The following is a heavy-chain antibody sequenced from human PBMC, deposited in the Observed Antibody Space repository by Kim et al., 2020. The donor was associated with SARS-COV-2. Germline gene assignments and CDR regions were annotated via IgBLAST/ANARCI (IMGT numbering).Heavy chain of an antibody. D-gene: IGHD6-13*01. J-gene: IGHJ6*02. V-gene: IGHV1-69*13. CDR1: GGTFSSYA. CDR2: IIPIFGTA. CDR3: ARENSSSWYGDLRYYYYGMDV. Sequence: SVKVSCKASGGTFSSYAISWVRQAPGQGLEWMGGIIPIFGTANYAQKFQGRVTITADESTSTAYMELSSLRSEDTAVYYCARENSSSWYGDLRYYYYGMDVWGQGTTVTVSS.